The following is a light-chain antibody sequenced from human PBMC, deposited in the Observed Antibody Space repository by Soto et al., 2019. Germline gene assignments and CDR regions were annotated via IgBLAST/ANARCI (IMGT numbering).Light chain of an antibody. CDR2: GNS. Sequence: QSVLTQPPSVSGAPGQRVTISCTGSSSNIGAGYDVHWYQQLPGTAPKLVIYGNSNRPSGVPDRFSGSKSGTSASLAITELQAEDEADYYCRSYDSSLSGSLVFGGGTKLTVL. V-gene: IGLV1-40*01. CDR3: RSYDSSLSGSLV. J-gene: IGLJ2*01. CDR1: SSNIGAGYD.